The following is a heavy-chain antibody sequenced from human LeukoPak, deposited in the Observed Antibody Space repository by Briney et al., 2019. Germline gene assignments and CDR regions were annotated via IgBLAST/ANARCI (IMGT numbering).Heavy chain of an antibody. CDR2: ISSSGSTI. Sequence: PGGSLRLSCAASGFTFSDYYMSWIRQAPGKGLEWVSYISSSGSTIYYADSVKGRFTISRDNSKNTLYLQMNSLRAEDTAVYYCAKDRTAPRVVPAAPLDYWGQGTLVTVSS. D-gene: IGHD2-2*01. CDR3: AKDRTAPRVVPAAPLDY. J-gene: IGHJ4*02. CDR1: GFTFSDYY. V-gene: IGHV3-11*04.